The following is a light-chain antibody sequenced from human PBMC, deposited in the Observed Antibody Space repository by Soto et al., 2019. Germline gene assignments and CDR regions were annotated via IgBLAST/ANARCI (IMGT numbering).Light chain of an antibody. CDR3: QQYDNLP. CDR1: QDISNY. Sequence: DIQMTQSPSSLSASVGDRVTITCQASQDISNYLNWYQQKPGKAPKLLIYDASNLETGVPSRFSGSGSGTDFTFTISSLPPEDIATYYCQQYDNLPFGQGTRLEIK. J-gene: IGKJ5*01. V-gene: IGKV1-33*01. CDR2: DAS.